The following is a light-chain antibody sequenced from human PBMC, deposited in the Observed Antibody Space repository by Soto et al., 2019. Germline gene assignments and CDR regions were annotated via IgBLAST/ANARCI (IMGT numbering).Light chain of an antibody. Sequence: DIVMTQSPDSLAVSLGERATINCKSSQSVLYSSNNKNYLTWYQQKPGQPPTLLIYWASTRESGVPDRLSGSGSGTDYTLTISSLQAEDVAVYYCQQYSSTPLTFGGGTKVEIK. J-gene: IGKJ4*01. CDR1: QSVLYSSNNKNY. CDR3: QQYSSTPLT. CDR2: WAS. V-gene: IGKV4-1*01.